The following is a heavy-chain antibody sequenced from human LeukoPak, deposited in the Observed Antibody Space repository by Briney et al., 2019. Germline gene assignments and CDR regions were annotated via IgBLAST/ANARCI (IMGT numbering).Heavy chain of an antibody. V-gene: IGHV3-30-3*01. CDR3: RLGTTRGEYFQH. CDR2: ISYDGSNK. Sequence: GGSLRLSCAASGFTFSSYAMHWVRQAPGKGLEWVAVISYDGSNKYYADSVKGRFTISRDNSKNTLYLQMNSLRRDDTAVYYCRLGTTRGEYFQHCGQGTLFTVSS. D-gene: IGHD1-26*01. J-gene: IGHJ1*01. CDR1: GFTFSSYA.